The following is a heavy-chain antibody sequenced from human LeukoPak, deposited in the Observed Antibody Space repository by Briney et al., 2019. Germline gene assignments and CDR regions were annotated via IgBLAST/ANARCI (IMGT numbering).Heavy chain of an antibody. CDR1: GGSISSYY. D-gene: IGHD2-2*02. Sequence: PSETLSLTCTVSGGSISSYYWSWIRQPPGKGLEWIGYIYYSGSTNYNPSLKSRVTISVDTSKNQFSLKLSSVTAADTAAYYCARYCSSTSCYIGRSRAFDIWGQGTMVTVSS. CDR3: ARYCSSTSCYIGRSRAFDI. CDR2: IYYSGST. V-gene: IGHV4-59*01. J-gene: IGHJ3*02.